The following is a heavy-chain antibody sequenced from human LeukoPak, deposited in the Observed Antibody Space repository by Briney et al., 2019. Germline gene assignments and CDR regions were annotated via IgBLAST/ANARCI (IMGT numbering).Heavy chain of an antibody. J-gene: IGHJ4*02. D-gene: IGHD4-17*01. CDR3: AKRSLWWPHDYGDYVHL. CDR1: GGSISSYY. V-gene: IGHV4-4*07. Sequence: SETLSLTCTVSGGSISSYYWSWIRQPAGKGLEWIGRIYTSGSTNYNPSLKSRVTMSVDTSKNQFSLKLSSVTAADTAVYYCAKRSLWWPHDYGDYVHLWGQGTLVTVSS. CDR2: IYTSGST.